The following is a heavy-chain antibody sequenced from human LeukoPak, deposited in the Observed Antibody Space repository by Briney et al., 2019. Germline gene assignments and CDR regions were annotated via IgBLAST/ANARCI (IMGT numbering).Heavy chain of an antibody. CDR2: ISYDGSNK. D-gene: IGHD3-10*01. CDR1: GFTFSSYA. V-gene: IGHV3-30*01. CDR3: ARGSGTVY. Sequence: GRSLRLSCAASGFTFSSYAMHWGRQAPGKGLEWVAVISYDGSNKYYADSVKGRFTISRDNSKNTLYLQMNSLRAEDTAVYYCARGSGTVYWGQGTLVTVSS. J-gene: IGHJ4*02.